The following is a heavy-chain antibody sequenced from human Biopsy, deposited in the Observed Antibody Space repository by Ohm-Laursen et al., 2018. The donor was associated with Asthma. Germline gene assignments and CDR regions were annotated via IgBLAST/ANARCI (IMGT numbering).Heavy chain of an antibody. CDR1: GGTFNTYV. CDR3: ARKAGSCISRTCYSLDF. CDR2: IHSVFGTT. V-gene: IGHV1-69*01. J-gene: IGHJ4*02. D-gene: IGHD2-2*01. Sequence: SSAKVSCKSLGGTFNTYVIGWVRQAPGQGLEWMGGIHSVFGTTTYPQKFQDRVTITADDSTSTVYMELSSLRSEDTAVYYCARKAGSCISRTCYSLDFWGQGTLVTVSS.